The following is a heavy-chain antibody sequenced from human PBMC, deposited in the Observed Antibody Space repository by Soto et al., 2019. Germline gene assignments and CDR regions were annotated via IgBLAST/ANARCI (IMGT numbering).Heavy chain of an antibody. Sequence: QVQLQESGPGLVKPSETLSLTCTVSGGSVSSGTYYWSWIRQPPGKGLECIGYIYYSGSTNYNASLHSRLTISVDTSKNQFSLKLSSVTAADTAVYYCARVSSSWGLVNYFDYWGQGTLVTVSS. J-gene: IGHJ4*02. CDR1: GGSVSSGTYY. V-gene: IGHV4-61*01. CDR2: IYYSGST. D-gene: IGHD6-13*01. CDR3: ARVSSSWGLVNYFDY.